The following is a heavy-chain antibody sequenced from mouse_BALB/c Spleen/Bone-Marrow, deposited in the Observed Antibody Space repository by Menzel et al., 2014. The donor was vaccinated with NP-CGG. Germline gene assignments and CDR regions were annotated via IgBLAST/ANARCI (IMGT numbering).Heavy chain of an antibody. CDR3: ASYYYGSSLFAY. CDR2: IDPANGNT. Sequence: EVQLQQSGAELVKPGASVKLSCTASGFNIIDTYMHWVKQRPEQGLEWIGRIDPANGNTKYDPKFQGKATITADTSSNTAYLQLSSLTSEDTAVYYCASYYYGSSLFAYWGQGTLVTVSA. CDR1: GFNIIDTY. D-gene: IGHD1-1*01. V-gene: IGHV14-3*02. J-gene: IGHJ3*01.